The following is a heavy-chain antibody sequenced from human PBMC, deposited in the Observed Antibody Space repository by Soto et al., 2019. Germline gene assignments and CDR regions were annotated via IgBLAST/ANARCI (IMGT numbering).Heavy chain of an antibody. D-gene: IGHD3-10*01. CDR1: GFTFSIYW. J-gene: IGHJ1*01. CDR3: ARGTGGLQH. Sequence: GGSLRLSCAASGFTFSIYWMHWVRQAPGKGLVWVSRINDDGSATNYADSVKGRFTISRDNAKNTLYLQMNSLRAEDTAVYYCARGTGGLQHWGHGTLVTVSS. CDR2: INDDGSAT. V-gene: IGHV3-74*01.